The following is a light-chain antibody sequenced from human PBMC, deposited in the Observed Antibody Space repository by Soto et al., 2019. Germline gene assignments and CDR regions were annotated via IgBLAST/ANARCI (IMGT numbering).Light chain of an antibody. J-gene: IGKJ1*01. CDR2: GAS. Sequence: IVMTQSPATLSVSPGERATLSCRARQRISSTLAWYKQKPGQAPRLLIYGASTRATGIPARFSGSGSGTEFTLTIRSLKSEDFAVYCCQQYHNWWTFGQGTKVDIK. CDR1: QRISST. CDR3: QQYHNWWT. V-gene: IGKV3-15*01.